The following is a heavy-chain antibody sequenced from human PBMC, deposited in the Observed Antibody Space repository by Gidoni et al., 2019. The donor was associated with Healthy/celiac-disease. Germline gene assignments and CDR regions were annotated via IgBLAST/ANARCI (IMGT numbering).Heavy chain of an antibody. Sequence: EVQLVESGGGLVQPGGSLRLSCAASGFTFSSYWMSWVRQAPGKGLEWVAKIKKDGSEKYYVDSVKGRFTISRDNAKNSLYLQMNSLRAEDTAVYYCAREGYDSRGYWYDAFDIWGQGTMVTVSS. CDR2: IKKDGSEK. CDR3: AREGYDSRGYWYDAFDI. V-gene: IGHV3-7*04. J-gene: IGHJ3*02. CDR1: GFTFSSYW. D-gene: IGHD3-22*01.